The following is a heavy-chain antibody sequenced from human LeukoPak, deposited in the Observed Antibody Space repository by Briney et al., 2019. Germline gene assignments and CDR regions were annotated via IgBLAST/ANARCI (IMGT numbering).Heavy chain of an antibody. J-gene: IGHJ4*02. V-gene: IGHV3-23*01. D-gene: IGHD3-22*01. CDR2: ISGSGGST. Sequence: PGGSLRLSCAASGFTFSSYAMSWVRQAPGQGLEWVSAISGSGGSTYYADSVKGRFTISRDNSKNTLYLQMISLRAEDTAVYYCAKRETYYYDSSGYWLDYWGQGTLVTVSS. CDR3: AKRETYYYDSSGYWLDY. CDR1: GFTFSSYA.